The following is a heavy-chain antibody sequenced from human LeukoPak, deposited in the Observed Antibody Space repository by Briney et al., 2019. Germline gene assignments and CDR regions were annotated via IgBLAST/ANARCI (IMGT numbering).Heavy chain of an antibody. CDR3: VRDHDSGGAGGC. D-gene: IGHD1-26*01. V-gene: IGHV3-30*04. J-gene: IGHJ4*02. CDR2: ISIDGRTV. CDR1: GFTFSRYT. Sequence: GRSLRLSCAVSGFTFSRYTMHWVRQAAGQGLEWVAVISIDGRTVYYADSVRGRFTISRDNSRNTLYLQMNSLRAGDTAVYFCVRDHDSGGAGGCWGQGTLVTVSS.